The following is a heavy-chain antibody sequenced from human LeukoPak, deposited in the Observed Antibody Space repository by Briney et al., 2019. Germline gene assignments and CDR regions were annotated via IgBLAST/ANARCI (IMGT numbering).Heavy chain of an antibody. J-gene: IGHJ4*02. CDR2: INWNGGST. CDR1: GFTFDDYG. D-gene: IGHD3-3*01. V-gene: IGHV3-20*04. CDR3: ARVPPGGDYDFWSGTYYFDY. Sequence: PGGSLRLSCAASGFTFDDYGMSWVRQAPGKGLEWVSGINWNGGSTGYADSVKGRFTISRDNAKNSLYLQMNSLRAEDTALYYCARVPPGGDYDFWSGTYYFDYWGQGTLVTVSS.